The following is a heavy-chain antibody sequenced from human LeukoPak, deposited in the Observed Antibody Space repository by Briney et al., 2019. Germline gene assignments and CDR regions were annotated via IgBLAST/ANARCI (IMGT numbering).Heavy chain of an antibody. D-gene: IGHD2-2*01. J-gene: IGHJ6*03. V-gene: IGHV4-34*01. CDR3: ARQYDSYFYYYLDL. Sequence: PSETLSLTCAVYGGSFSGYYWSWIRQPPGKGLEWIGSLYHPDSTYYNPSLKSRVTMSVDTSRNQFSLKLSFVTAADTAVYYCARQYDSYFYYYLDLWGTGTTVTVSS. CDR2: LYHPDST. CDR1: GGSFSGYY.